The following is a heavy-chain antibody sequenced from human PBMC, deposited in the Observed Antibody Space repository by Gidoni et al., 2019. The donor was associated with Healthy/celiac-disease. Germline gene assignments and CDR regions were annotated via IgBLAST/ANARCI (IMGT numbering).Heavy chain of an antibody. CDR2: ISSSSSTI. CDR3: ARRGPHYGSGSYDFDY. Sequence: EVQLVESGGGLVQPGGSLRLSCAASGFTFSSYSMNWVRQAPGKGLEWVSYISSSSSTIYYADSMKVRFTISRDNAKNSLYLQMNSLRDEDTAVYYCARRGPHYGSGSYDFDYWGQGTLVTVSS. CDR1: GFTFSSYS. D-gene: IGHD3-10*01. V-gene: IGHV3-48*02. J-gene: IGHJ4*02.